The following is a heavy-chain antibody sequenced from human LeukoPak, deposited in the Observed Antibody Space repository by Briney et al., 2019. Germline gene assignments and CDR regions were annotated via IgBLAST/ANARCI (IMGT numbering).Heavy chain of an antibody. CDR3: ARDLTAMASFDY. D-gene: IGHD5-18*01. CDR2: IYPHSGGT. V-gene: IGHV1-2*02. Sequence: ASVKVSCKASGYTFTAYYMHWVRQAPGQGLEWMGWIYPHSGGTRYAQKFQGRVTMTRDTSISTAYMELNSLSSDDTAVYYRARDLTAMASFDYWGQGTLVTVSS. J-gene: IGHJ4*02. CDR1: GYTFTAYY.